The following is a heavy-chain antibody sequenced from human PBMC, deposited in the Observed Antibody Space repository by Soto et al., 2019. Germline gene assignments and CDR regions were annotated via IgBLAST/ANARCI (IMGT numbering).Heavy chain of an antibody. CDR2: IYHSGST. D-gene: IGHD6-19*01. V-gene: IGHV4-4*02. Sequence: QVQLQESGPGLVKPSGPLSLTCAVSGGSISSSNWWSWVRQPPGKGLEWIGEIYHSGSTNYNPSLKSRATISVHNSKNHVSLNLSSVTAADTAVYYCASVPHGRGSGVAGSVDYWGQGTLVTVSS. CDR3: ASVPHGRGSGVAGSVDY. J-gene: IGHJ4*02. CDR1: GGSISSSNW.